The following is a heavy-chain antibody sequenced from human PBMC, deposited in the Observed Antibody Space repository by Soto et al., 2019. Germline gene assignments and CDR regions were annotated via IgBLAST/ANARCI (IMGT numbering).Heavy chain of an antibody. CDR3: ARVNTTLVDHFDC. J-gene: IGHJ4*02. CDR1: GFSVSGSS. D-gene: IGHD5-18*01. V-gene: IGHV3-53*01. Sequence: PGGSLRLSCVVSGFSVSGSSIFWVRQATGKGLEWVSLMHRGGSTDNADSVKGRFTTSRDKSKNTLYLHMNGLRVEGTAVYYCARVNTTLVDHFDCWGQGTLVTVSS. CDR2: MHRGGST.